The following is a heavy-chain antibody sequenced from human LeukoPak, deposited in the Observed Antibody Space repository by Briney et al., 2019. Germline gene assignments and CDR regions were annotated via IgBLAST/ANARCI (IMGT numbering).Heavy chain of an antibody. CDR1: GGTFSSYA. CDR3: ARGKKWLQLFYMDV. Sequence: SVKVSCKASGGTFSSYAISWVGQAPGQGLEWMGGIIPIFGTANYAQKFQGRVTITADESTSTAYMELSSLRSEDTAVYYCARGKKWLQLFYMDVWGKGTTVTVSS. V-gene: IGHV1-69*13. CDR2: IIPIFGTA. J-gene: IGHJ6*03. D-gene: IGHD5-24*01.